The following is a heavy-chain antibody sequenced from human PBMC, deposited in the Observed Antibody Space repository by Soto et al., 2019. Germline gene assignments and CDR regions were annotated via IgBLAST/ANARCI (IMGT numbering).Heavy chain of an antibody. J-gene: IGHJ4*02. CDR3: GKALYGSGSYFRFFDY. D-gene: IGHD3-10*01. CDR2: ISGSGGST. Sequence: EVQLLESGGGLVQPGGSLRLSCAASGFTFSSYAMSWVRQAPGKGLEWVSAISGSGGSTYYADSVKGRFTISRDNSKNTLYLQMNSLRAEDTAVYYCGKALYGSGSYFRFFDYWGQGTLVTVSS. CDR1: GFTFSSYA. V-gene: IGHV3-23*01.